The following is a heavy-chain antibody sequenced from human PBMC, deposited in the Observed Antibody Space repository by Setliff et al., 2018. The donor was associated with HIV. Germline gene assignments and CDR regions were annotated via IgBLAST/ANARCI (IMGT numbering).Heavy chain of an antibody. CDR1: GYTFTGHY. V-gene: IGHV1-46*01. CDR3: ARGFSFNNAFGMDV. CDR2: INFGGAGTSYSGST. D-gene: IGHD3-16*01. Sequence: ASVKVSCKASGYTFTGHYIHWVRQAPGQGLEWMGIINFGGAGTSYSGSTSYAQKFQGRVTMTRDTSTSTVYMELNSLGSEDTAVYFCARGFSFNNAFGMDVWGQGTTVTVS. J-gene: IGHJ6*02.